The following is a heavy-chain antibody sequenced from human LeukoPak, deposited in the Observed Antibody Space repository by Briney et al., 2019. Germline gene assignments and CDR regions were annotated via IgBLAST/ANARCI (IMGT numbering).Heavy chain of an antibody. CDR2: ISGSGGST. CDR3: AKDMVRGVTPSDY. CDR1: GFTFSSYA. Sequence: GGSLRLSCAASGFTFSSYAMSWVRQAPGKGLEWVSAISGSGGSTYYADSVKGRFTISRDNPKNTLYLQMNSLRAEDTAVYYCAKDMVRGVTPSDYWGQGTLVTVSS. D-gene: IGHD3-10*01. V-gene: IGHV3-23*01. J-gene: IGHJ4*02.